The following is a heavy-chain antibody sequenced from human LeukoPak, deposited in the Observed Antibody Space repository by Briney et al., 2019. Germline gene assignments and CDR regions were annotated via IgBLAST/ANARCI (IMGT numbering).Heavy chain of an antibody. D-gene: IGHD3-22*01. J-gene: IGHJ4*02. Sequence: GGSLRLSCAASGFTVSSNYMSWVRQAPGKGLEWVSVIYSGGSTYYADSVKGRFTISRDNSKNTLYLQMNSLRAEDTAVYYCARAPTYYYDSSGYKPLDYWGQGTLVTVSS. CDR3: ARAPTYYYDSSGYKPLDY. V-gene: IGHV3-66*01. CDR1: GFTVSSNY. CDR2: IYSGGST.